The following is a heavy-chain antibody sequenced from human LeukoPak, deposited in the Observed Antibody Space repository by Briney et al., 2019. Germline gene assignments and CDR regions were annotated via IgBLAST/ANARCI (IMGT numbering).Heavy chain of an antibody. V-gene: IGHV3-21*01. J-gene: IGHJ4*02. Sequence: GGSLRLSCAASGFTFSSYSMNWVRQAPGKGLEWVSSISSSSSYIYYADSVKGRFTISRDNAKNSLYLQMNSLRAEDTAVYYCARDRDAQWNLFDYWGQGTLVTVSS. CDR2: ISSSSSYI. CDR3: ARDRDAQWNLFDY. D-gene: IGHD6-19*01. CDR1: GFTFSSYS.